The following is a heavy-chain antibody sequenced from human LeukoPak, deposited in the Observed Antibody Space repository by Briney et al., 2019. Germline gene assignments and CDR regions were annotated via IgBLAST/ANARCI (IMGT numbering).Heavy chain of an antibody. Sequence: GGSLRLSCAASGFTFSSYAMSWVRQAPGKGLEWVSVIYSGGSTYYADSVKGRFTISRDNSKNTLYLQMNSLRAEDTAVYYCARDSSWLGMDVWGQGTTVTVSS. V-gene: IGHV3-53*01. J-gene: IGHJ6*02. CDR2: IYSGGST. CDR3: ARDSSWLGMDV. CDR1: GFTFSSYA. D-gene: IGHD6-13*01.